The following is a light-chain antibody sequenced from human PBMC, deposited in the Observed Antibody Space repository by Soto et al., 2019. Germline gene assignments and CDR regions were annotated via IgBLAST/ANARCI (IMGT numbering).Light chain of an antibody. J-gene: IGKJ2*01. CDR3: QQYSDWPFT. V-gene: IGKV3-15*01. CDR2: GAS. Sequence: EIVMTQSPATLSVSPGERATLSCGASQSISSTLAWYQQKPGHSPRLLIYGASTRATGVPARFSGSGSGTEITVSISSLQSEDFAVYYCQQYSDWPFTFGQGNKLEIK. CDR1: QSISST.